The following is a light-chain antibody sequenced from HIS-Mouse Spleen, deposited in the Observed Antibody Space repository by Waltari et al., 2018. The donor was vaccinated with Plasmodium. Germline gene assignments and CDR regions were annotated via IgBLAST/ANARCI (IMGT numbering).Light chain of an antibody. CDR3: QQRSKWPRVLT. CDR1: QSVSSY. CDR2: DAS. Sequence: DIVFTQSPATLSLSPGERATPPCRASQSVSSYLAWYQQKPGPPPRLLIYDASNRATGIPARFSGGGSGTDFTLTISSLEPGDVAVYYCQQRSKWPRVLTFGGGTKVEIK. V-gene: IGKV3-11*01. J-gene: IGKJ4*01.